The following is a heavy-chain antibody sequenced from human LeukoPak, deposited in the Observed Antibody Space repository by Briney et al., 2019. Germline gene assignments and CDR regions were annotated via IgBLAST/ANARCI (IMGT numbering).Heavy chain of an antibody. Sequence: PSETLSLTCAVYGGSFSGYYWSWIRQPPGKGLEWIGEINHSGSTNYNPSLKSRVTISVDTSKNQFSLKLSSVTAADTAVYYCARGSRERYSSGPRAFFFDYWGQGTLVTVSS. J-gene: IGHJ4*02. V-gene: IGHV4-34*01. CDR3: ARGSRERYSSGPRAFFFDY. D-gene: IGHD6-19*01. CDR2: INHSGST. CDR1: GGSFSGYY.